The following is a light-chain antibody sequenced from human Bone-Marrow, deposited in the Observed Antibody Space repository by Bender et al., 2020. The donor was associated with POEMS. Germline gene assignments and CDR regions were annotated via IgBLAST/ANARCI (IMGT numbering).Light chain of an antibody. CDR2: SSH. V-gene: IGLV1-47*02. J-gene: IGLJ2*01. CDR1: SSNIGAHA. Sequence: QSVLTQPPSASGTPGQRVTISCSGGSSNIGAHAVNWYQHLPGTAPKLLIYSSHRRPSEVPDRFSGSRSGTSASLAISELRSEDEADYYCAAWDDSLSGRVLFGGGTKLTVL. CDR3: AAWDDSLSGRVL.